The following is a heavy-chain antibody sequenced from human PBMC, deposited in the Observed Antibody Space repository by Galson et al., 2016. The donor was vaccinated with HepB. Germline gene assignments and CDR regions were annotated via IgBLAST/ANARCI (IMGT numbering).Heavy chain of an antibody. CDR3: ARRGRLGCFDC. CDR2: IYYSGST. D-gene: IGHD4-17*01. Sequence: SETLSLTCTVSGGSISSSSYYWGWIRQPPGKGLEWIGSIYYSGSTYYDPSLKSRVTISVDTSKNQFSLKLSSVTAADTAVYYCARRGRLGCFDCWGQGTLVTVSS. CDR1: GGSISSSSYY. J-gene: IGHJ4*02. V-gene: IGHV4-39*01.